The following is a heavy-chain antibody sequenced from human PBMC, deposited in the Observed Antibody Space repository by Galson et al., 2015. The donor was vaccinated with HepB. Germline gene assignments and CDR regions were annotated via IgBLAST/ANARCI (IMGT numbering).Heavy chain of an antibody. CDR2: ISAYNGNT. Sequence: SVKVSCKASGYTFISYGISWVRQAPRQGLEWMGWISAYNGNTKYAQKFQGRVTMTTDTSTSTAYMELRSLRSDDTAVYYCARDYSGSYFIDYWGQGTLVTVSS. V-gene: IGHV1-18*01. CDR1: GYTFISYG. J-gene: IGHJ4*02. D-gene: IGHD1-26*01. CDR3: ARDYSGSYFIDY.